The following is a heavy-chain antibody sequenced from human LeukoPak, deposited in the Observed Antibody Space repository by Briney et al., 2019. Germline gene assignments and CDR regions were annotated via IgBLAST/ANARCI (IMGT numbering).Heavy chain of an antibody. J-gene: IGHJ4*02. CDR3: ARDLTYYDFWSGYYTGMGLYDY. CDR1: GGSISSGSYY. D-gene: IGHD3-3*01. CDR2: IYYCGST. V-gene: IGHV4-30-4*08. Sequence: PSETLSLTCTVSGGSISSGSYYWSWIRQPPGKGLEWIGYIYYCGSTYYNPSLKSRVTISVDTSKNQFSLKLSSVTAADTAVYYCARDLTYYDFWSGYYTGMGLYDYWGQGTLVTVSS.